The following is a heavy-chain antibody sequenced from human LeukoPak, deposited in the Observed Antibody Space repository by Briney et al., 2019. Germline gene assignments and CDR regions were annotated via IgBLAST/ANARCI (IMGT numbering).Heavy chain of an antibody. CDR2: VYYTGKT. Sequence: SETLSLTCTVSGGSTTSSSYYWAWIRQPPGKGPEWIADVYYTGKTYYSPSLRSRLTISLDTSKNQFSLRVTSVTATDTAVYYCARRPGSRTNWFDPWGQGTLVIVSS. J-gene: IGHJ5*02. D-gene: IGHD1-26*01. CDR1: GGSTTSSSYY. V-gene: IGHV4-39*01. CDR3: ARRPGSRTNWFDP.